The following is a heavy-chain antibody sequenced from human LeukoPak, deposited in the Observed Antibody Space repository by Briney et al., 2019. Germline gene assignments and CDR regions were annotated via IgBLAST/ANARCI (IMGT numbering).Heavy chain of an antibody. J-gene: IGHJ4*02. Sequence: PSETLSLTCAVSGYSLSSGYYWGWIRQPPGNGLEWIGSIYHSGSTYYNPSLKSRVTISVDTSKNQFSLKLSSVTAADTAVYYCARRSENSSGYYFAYYFDYWGQGTLVTVSS. CDR3: ARRSENSSGYYFAYYFDY. CDR1: GYSLSSGYY. V-gene: IGHV4-38-2*01. CDR2: IYHSGST. D-gene: IGHD3-22*01.